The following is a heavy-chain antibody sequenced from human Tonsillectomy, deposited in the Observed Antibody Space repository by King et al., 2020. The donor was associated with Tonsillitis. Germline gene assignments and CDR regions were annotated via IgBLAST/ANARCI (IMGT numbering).Heavy chain of an antibody. Sequence: LQLQESGPGLVKPSQNLSLTCTVSGGSISSGSYYWSWIRQPAGKGLEWIGRIYTSGSTNYNPSLKSRVTISVDTSKNQVSLKLSSVTAAATAVYYCARYSCSGGSSGPFYYYYYMDVWGKGTTVTVSS. D-gene: IGHD2-15*01. CDR3: ARYSCSGGSSGPFYYYYYMDV. J-gene: IGHJ6*03. CDR2: IYTSGST. V-gene: IGHV4-61*02. CDR1: GGSISSGSYY.